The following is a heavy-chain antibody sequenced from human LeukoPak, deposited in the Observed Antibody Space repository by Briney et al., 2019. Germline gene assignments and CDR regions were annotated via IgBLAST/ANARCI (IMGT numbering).Heavy chain of an antibody. V-gene: IGHV1-18*01. CDR2: ISAYNGNT. CDR1: GYTFTSYG. D-gene: IGHD6-19*01. Sequence: GASVKVSCKASGYTFTSYGISWVRQAPGQGLEWMGWISAYNGNTNYTQKLQGRVTMTTDTSTSTAYMELRSLRSDDTAVYYCARDRGSGWYNYFDYWGQGTLVTVSS. J-gene: IGHJ4*02. CDR3: ARDRGSGWYNYFDY.